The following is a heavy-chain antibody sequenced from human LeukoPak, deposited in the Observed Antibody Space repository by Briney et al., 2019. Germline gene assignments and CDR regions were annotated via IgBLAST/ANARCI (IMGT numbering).Heavy chain of an antibody. V-gene: IGHV1-18*01. CDR2: ISPHSHTT. CDR1: GYTFNNYF. Sequence: ASVKVSCKASGYTFNNYFISCVRHVPGQGLEWVGWISPHSHTTHYAEKVQRRVTMTTDTSTTTVYMELRSLRPNDTAVYFCARGHTMYYWGQGTPVTVSS. CDR3: ARGHTMYY. D-gene: IGHD3-10*02. J-gene: IGHJ4*02.